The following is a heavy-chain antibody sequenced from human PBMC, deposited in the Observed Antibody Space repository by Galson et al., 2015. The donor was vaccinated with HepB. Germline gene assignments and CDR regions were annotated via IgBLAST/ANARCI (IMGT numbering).Heavy chain of an antibody. J-gene: IGHJ4*02. D-gene: IGHD7-27*01. Sequence: SLRLSCAASGFSVYSNYMNWVRHAPGKGLEWVSLIYSSSSSTNYADFVRGRFTISRDTSKDTVYLQMSRLRADDTAMYYCAQLGTGYWGRGTLVTVSS. CDR2: IYSSSSST. CDR1: GFSVYSNY. CDR3: AQLGTGY. V-gene: IGHV3-53*01.